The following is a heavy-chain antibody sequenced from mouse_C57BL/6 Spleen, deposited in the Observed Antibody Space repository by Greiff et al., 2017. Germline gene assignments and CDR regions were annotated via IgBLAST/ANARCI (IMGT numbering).Heavy chain of an antibody. Sequence: DVQLQESGPGLVKPSQSLSLTCSVTGYSITSGYYWNWIRQFPGNKLEWMGYISYDGSNNYNPSLKNRISITRDTSKNQVFLKLNSVTTEDTATYYCARDRDGSYFDYWGQGTTLTVSS. J-gene: IGHJ2*01. D-gene: IGHD2-3*01. CDR2: ISYDGSN. V-gene: IGHV3-6*01. CDR3: ARDRDGSYFDY. CDR1: GYSITSGYY.